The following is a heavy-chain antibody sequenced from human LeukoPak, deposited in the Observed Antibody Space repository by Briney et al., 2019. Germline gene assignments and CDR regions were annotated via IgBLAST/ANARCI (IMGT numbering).Heavy chain of an antibody. CDR1: GFTFSSYW. CDR3: ARTRGYSYGTYFDY. J-gene: IGHJ4*02. D-gene: IGHD5-18*01. Sequence: GGSLRLSCAASGFTFSSYWMSWVRQAPGKGPEWVANIKQDGSEKYYVDSVKGRFTISRDNAKNSLYLQMNSLRAGDTAVYYCARTRGYSYGTYFDYWGQGTLVTVSS. CDR2: IKQDGSEK. V-gene: IGHV3-7*01.